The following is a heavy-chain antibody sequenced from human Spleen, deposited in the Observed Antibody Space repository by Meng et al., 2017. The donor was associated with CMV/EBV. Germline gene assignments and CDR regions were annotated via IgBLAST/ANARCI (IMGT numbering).Heavy chain of an antibody. D-gene: IGHD4-17*01. CDR3: ARGGDYGDFHDPFDY. CDR2: ISADNQNT. J-gene: IGHJ4*02. CDR1: RNFFTRHA. Sequence: ASVKVSCKAPRNFFTRHAITWLRQAPGQGLEWMGWISADNQNTNLIQKFQGRITLTTDTSTSTAYMELRSLRSDDTAVYYCARGGDYGDFHDPFDYWGQGTLVTVSS. V-gene: IGHV1-18*01.